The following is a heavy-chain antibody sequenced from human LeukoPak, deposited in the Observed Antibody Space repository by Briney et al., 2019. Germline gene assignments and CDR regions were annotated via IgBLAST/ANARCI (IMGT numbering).Heavy chain of an antibody. CDR2: IYYSGST. CDR1: GGSISSSSYY. V-gene: IGHV4-39*01. J-gene: IGHJ4*02. D-gene: IGHD2-2*01. Sequence: SETLSLTCTVSGGSISSSSYYWGWIRQPPGKGLEWIGSIYYSGSTYYDPSLKSRVTISVDTSKNQFSLKLSSVTAADTAVYYCASRTDIVVVPAAINDYWGQGTLVTVSS. CDR3: ASRTDIVVVPAAINDY.